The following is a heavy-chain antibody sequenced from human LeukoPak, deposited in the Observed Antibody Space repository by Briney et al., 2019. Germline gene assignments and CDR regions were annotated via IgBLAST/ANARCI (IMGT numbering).Heavy chain of an antibody. CDR2: INHSGSP. V-gene: IGHV4-34*01. CDR1: SRSFSDSY. CDR3: ARGRPCGSGGSCYPYYFDY. D-gene: IGHD2-15*01. J-gene: IGHJ4*02. Sequence: SETLSLTCAIYSRSFSDSYCTSVRQSPGKGLGCIGEINHSGSPKYNPSLNSRVTISVDTSKTQFSLKLSSVTAADTAVYYYARGRPCGSGGSCYPYYFDYWGQGTLVTVSS.